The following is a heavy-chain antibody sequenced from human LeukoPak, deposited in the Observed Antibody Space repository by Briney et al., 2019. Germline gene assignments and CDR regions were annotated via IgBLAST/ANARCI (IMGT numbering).Heavy chain of an antibody. V-gene: IGHV3-74*01. D-gene: IGHD5-18*01. Sequence: GGSLRLSCAASGFAFTTYWMHWVRQAPGKGLVWVSHINSDGSITSYADSVKGRFTISRDNAKNTLYLQMNSLRAEDTAVYYCARDAVDTANAVWSQGTTVTVSS. CDR3: ARDAVDTANAV. J-gene: IGHJ6*02. CDR2: INSDGSIT. CDR1: GFAFTTYW.